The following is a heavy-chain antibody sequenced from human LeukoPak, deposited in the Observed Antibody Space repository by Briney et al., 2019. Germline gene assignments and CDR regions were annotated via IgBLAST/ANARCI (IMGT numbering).Heavy chain of an antibody. D-gene: IGHD5-18*01. CDR3: ARGRGDSNGYVDY. J-gene: IGHJ4*02. CDR1: GFTVSSSF. CDR2: IYGGGRT. Sequence: GGSLRLSCAASGFTVSSSFMSWVRQAPGKGLEGVSVIYGGGRTYYTDSVKGRFTIARDNSESTLYLQMNSLRAEDSAVYYCARGRGDSNGYVDYWGQGTLVTVSS. V-gene: IGHV3-66*01.